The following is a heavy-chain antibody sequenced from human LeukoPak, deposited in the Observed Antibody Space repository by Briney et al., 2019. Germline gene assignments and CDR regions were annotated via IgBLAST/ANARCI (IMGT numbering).Heavy chain of an antibody. CDR2: INPSGGST. CDR3: ARDVFGSGAFDI. V-gene: IGHV1-46*01. J-gene: IGHJ3*02. CDR1: GYTFTTYY. Sequence: ASVKVSCKASGYTFTTYYVHWVRQAPGQGLEWMGIINPSGGSTTYAQKFRGRLTMTRDMSTSTVYMELSSLRSEDTAVYYCARDVFGSGAFDIWGQGTMVTVSS. D-gene: IGHD3-10*01.